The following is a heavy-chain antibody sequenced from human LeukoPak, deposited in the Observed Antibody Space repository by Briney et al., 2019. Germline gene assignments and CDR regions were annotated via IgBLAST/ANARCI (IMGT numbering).Heavy chain of an antibody. Sequence: PGGSLRISCAASGFTFSSYGMHWVRQAPGKGLEWVAVIWYDGSNKYYADSVKGRFTISRDNSKNTLYLQMNSLRAEDTAVYYCARDSGSYRPDWFDPWGQGTLVTVSS. CDR3: ARDSGSYRPDWFDP. D-gene: IGHD1-26*01. CDR1: GFTFSSYG. V-gene: IGHV3-33*01. CDR2: IWYDGSNK. J-gene: IGHJ5*02.